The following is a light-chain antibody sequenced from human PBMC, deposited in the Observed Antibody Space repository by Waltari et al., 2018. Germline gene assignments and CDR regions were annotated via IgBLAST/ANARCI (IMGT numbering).Light chain of an antibody. V-gene: IGLV2-23*02. CDR2: EVT. CDR1: SSDVGSYNL. Sequence: QSALTQPASVSGSPGQSITISCPGTSSDVGSYNLVSWYQQSPGKAPKLIIFEVTKRPSGVSNRFSGSKSGDTASLTISGLQAEDEADYYCCSSAGSSTFGPVFGGGTQLTVL. CDR3: CSSAGSSTFGPV. J-gene: IGLJ7*01.